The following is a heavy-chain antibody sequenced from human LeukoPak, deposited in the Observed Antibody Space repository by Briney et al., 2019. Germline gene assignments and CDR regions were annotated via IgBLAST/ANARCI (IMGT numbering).Heavy chain of an antibody. CDR2: ISGGGGST. CDR3: AKGSGWLLPQYFDF. Sequence: PGGSLRLSCAASGFTFSSSAMSWVRQAPGKGLKWLSTISGGGGSTYYADSVKGRFTISRDNSKNTLYLHMKSLRAEDTAVYYCAKGSGWLLPQYFDFWGQGTLVTVSS. V-gene: IGHV3-23*01. J-gene: IGHJ4*02. CDR1: GFTFSSSA. D-gene: IGHD2-21*01.